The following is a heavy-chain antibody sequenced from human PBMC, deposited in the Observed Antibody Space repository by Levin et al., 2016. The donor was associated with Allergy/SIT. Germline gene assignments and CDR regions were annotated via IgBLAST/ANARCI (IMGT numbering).Heavy chain of an antibody. Sequence: GGSLRLSCAASGFTFSNYEMNWVRQAPGKGLEWVSYISSSGTTIFYADSVKGRFTISRDNSKNTLYLQMNRLRAEDTAVYYCAKDGGHSYDSSGYYFSYGMDVWGQGTTVTVSS. CDR3: AKDGGHSYDSSGYYFSYGMDV. V-gene: IGHV3-48*03. CDR2: ISSSGTTI. D-gene: IGHD3-22*01. CDR1: GFTFSNYE. J-gene: IGHJ6*02.